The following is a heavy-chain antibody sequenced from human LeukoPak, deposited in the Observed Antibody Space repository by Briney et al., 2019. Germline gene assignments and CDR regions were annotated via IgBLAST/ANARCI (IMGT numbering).Heavy chain of an antibody. CDR2: ISGSGGST. CDR1: GFTFSSYG. J-gene: IGHJ4*02. CDR3: ARDNGGS. Sequence: GALRLSCAASGFTFSSYGMSWVRQAPGKGLEWVSAISGSGGSTYYADSVKGRCTISRDNAKNSLYLQMNSLRAEDTAVYYCARDNGGSWGQGTLVTVSS. V-gene: IGHV3-23*01. D-gene: IGHD2-8*01.